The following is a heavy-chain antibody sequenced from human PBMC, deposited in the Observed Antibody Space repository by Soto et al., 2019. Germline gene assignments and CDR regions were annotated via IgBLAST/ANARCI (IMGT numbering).Heavy chain of an antibody. D-gene: IGHD6-19*01. J-gene: IGHJ4*02. CDR2: TYYRSKWYN. CDR3: ARDKEVAVAGTIDY. Sequence: SQTLSLTCAISGDSVSSNSAAWNCIRQSPSRGLEWLGRTYYRSKWYNDYAVSVKSRITINPDTSKNQFSLQLNSVTPEDTAVYYCARDKEVAVAGTIDYWGQGTLVTVSS. V-gene: IGHV6-1*01. CDR1: GDSVSSNSAA.